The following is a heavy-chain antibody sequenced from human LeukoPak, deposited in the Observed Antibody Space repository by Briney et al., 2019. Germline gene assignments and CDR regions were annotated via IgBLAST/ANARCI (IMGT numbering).Heavy chain of an antibody. V-gene: IGHV3-30*02. CDR1: GFTFSSYW. CDR2: IRYDGSNR. D-gene: IGHD6-13*01. CDR3: AKDARDKYSSSWYPDY. Sequence: GGSLRLSCAASGFTFSSYWMSWVRQAPGKGLEWVAFIRYDGSNRYYADSVKGRFTISRNNSKNTLYLQMNSLRAEDTAVYYCAKDARDKYSSSWYPDYWGQGTLVTVSS. J-gene: IGHJ4*02.